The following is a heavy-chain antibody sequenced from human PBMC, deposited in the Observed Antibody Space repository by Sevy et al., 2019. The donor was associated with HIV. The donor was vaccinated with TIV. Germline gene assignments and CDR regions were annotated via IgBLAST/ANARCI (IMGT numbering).Heavy chain of an antibody. V-gene: IGHV4-34*01. J-gene: IGHJ5*02. CDR3: ALSPPVLVVPGAPSWFDP. D-gene: IGHD2-2*01. CDR1: DGSFSGYY. CDR2: INERGIT. Sequence: SETLSLTCAVHDGSFSGYYWNWIRQLPGKGLEWIGEINERGITYYNPSLKSLVTISVDTSKKQFSLKLNSVTAVYSAVYFCALSPPVLVVPGAPSWFDPWGQGTLVTVSS.